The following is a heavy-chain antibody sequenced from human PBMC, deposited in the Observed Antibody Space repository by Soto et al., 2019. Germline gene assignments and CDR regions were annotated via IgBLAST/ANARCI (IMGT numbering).Heavy chain of an antibody. J-gene: IGHJ4*02. Sequence: QVQLQESGPGLVKPSRTLSLTCNVSGGSISSGTSYWTWIRQRPGEGLEWIGHIYFTGATYSNPSLRSRLTMSVDTSKNQFSLKLTSVTAADTATYYCASIPRRGYSYGIDYWGQGTLVTVSS. CDR1: GGSISSGTSY. CDR2: IYFTGAT. CDR3: ASIPRRGYSYGIDY. D-gene: IGHD2-15*01. V-gene: IGHV4-31*03.